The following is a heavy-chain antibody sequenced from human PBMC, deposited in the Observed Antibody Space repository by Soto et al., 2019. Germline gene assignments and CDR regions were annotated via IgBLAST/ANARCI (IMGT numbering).Heavy chain of an antibody. D-gene: IGHD6-13*01. J-gene: IGHJ6*02. CDR1: GFTFSSYG. Sequence: QVQLVESGGGVVQPGRSLRLSCAASGFTFSSYGMHWVRQAPGKGLEWVAVISYDGSNKYYADSVKGRFTISRDNSKNTLYLQMNSLRAEDTAVYYCAKRTDSSSGYYGMDVWGQGTTVTVSS. V-gene: IGHV3-30*18. CDR2: ISYDGSNK. CDR3: AKRTDSSSGYYGMDV.